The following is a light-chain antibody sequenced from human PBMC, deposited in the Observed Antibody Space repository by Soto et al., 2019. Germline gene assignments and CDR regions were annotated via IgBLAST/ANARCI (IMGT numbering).Light chain of an antibody. V-gene: IGLV2-14*01. Sequence: QSVLTQPASVSGSPGQSITISCTGTSSDVGGYNFVSWYQQYPGKVPKLMIYDVSNRPSGVSNRFSGSKSGNTASLTISGLQAEDEADYYCSSYTTSYTLLFGGGTKLTVL. CDR2: DVS. CDR3: SSYTTSYTLL. CDR1: SSDVGGYNF. J-gene: IGLJ2*01.